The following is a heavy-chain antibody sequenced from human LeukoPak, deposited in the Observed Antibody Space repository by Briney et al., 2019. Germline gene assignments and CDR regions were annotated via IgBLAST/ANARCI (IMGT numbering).Heavy chain of an antibody. D-gene: IGHD2-2*01. CDR2: IYYSGST. CDR3: ARGSTSLAFDY. V-gene: IGHV4-59*06. Sequence: SGTLSLTCTVSGGSISSYYWNWIRQPAGKGLEWIGYIYYSGSTYYNPSLKSRVTISVDTSKNQFSLKLSSVTAADTAVYYCARGSTSLAFDYWGQGTLVTVSS. CDR1: GGSISSYY. J-gene: IGHJ4*02.